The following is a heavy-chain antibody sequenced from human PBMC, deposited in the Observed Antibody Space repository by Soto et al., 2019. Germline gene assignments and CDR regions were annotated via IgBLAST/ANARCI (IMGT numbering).Heavy chain of an antibody. CDR2: IIPICGTA. J-gene: IGHJ4*02. Sequence: SVKVSCKASGGTFSSYAISWVRQASGQGLEWMGGIIPICGTANYAQKFQGRVTITADESTSTAYMELSSLRSEDTAVYYCARGGTDSGCSGGSCDSGYFDYWGQGTLVTVSS. CDR1: GGTFSSYA. V-gene: IGHV1-69*13. CDR3: ARGGTDSGCSGGSCDSGYFDY. D-gene: IGHD2-15*01.